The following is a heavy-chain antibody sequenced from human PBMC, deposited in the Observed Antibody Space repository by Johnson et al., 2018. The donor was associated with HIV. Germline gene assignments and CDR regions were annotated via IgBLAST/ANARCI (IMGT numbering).Heavy chain of an antibody. D-gene: IGHD3-9*01. J-gene: IGHJ3*02. CDR3: ARDRYPRRYFDWLFDAFDI. CDR1: GFTFSDYY. Sequence: QVQLVESGGGLVKPGGSLRLSCAASGFTFSDYYMSWIRQAPGKGLEWVSYISSSGSTIYYADSVKGRCTISRGNAKNSLYLQMNSLRAEDTAVYYCARDRYPRRYFDWLFDAFDIWGQGTMVTVSS. CDR2: ISSSGSTI. V-gene: IGHV3-11*04.